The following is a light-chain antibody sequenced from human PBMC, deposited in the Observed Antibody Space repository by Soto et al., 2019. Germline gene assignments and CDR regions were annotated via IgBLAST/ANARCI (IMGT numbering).Light chain of an antibody. CDR1: QGISSA. CDR3: QEFDSYPLT. Sequence: AIQLTQSPSSLSASVGDRIPITCRASQGISSALAWYQQKPGQAPNVLISDASTLQSGVPSRFSGSGSGTDFTLTISSLQPEDVATSFCQEFDSYPLTFGGGTKVEIK. V-gene: IGKV1-13*02. J-gene: IGKJ4*01. CDR2: DAS.